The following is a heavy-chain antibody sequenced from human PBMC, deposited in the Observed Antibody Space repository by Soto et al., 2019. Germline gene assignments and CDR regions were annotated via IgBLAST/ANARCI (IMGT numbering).Heavy chain of an antibody. J-gene: IGHJ4*02. Sequence: EVQLLESGGDLVQPGGSLRLSCAASGFTFSTYAMRWVRQTAGKGLEWVSAISGSGGTTYYADSVKGRGTVSRDNTKNTVYLQINSLRVEDAAVYYCAKSYSDSGSYGVGPDNRGQGSLVTVTS. D-gene: IGHD3-10*01. CDR3: AKSYSDSGSYGVGPDN. CDR2: ISGSGGTT. V-gene: IGHV3-23*01. CDR1: GFTFSTYA.